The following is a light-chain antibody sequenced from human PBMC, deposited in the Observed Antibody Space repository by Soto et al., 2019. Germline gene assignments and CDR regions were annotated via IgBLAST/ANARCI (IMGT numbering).Light chain of an antibody. CDR3: QSYDSGVSASV. Sequence: QSVLTQPPSVSGAPGQRVSISCSGSSSNIGAGFDVHWYQQFPGVAPKLLIYSDINRPSGVPYRFSASKSGTSASLTITGLQTEDEAHYYCQSYDSGVSASVFGGGTKVTVL. CDR1: SSNIGAGFD. V-gene: IGLV1-40*01. J-gene: IGLJ2*01. CDR2: SDI.